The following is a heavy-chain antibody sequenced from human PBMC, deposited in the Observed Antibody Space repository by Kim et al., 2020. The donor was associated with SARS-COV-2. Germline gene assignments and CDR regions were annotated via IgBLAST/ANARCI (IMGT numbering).Heavy chain of an antibody. J-gene: IGHJ4*02. V-gene: IGHV4-39*01. CDR1: GGSIKSSSYY. D-gene: IGHD1-7*01. CDR3: ATILRNYVPF. Sequence: SETLSLTCTVSGGSIKSSSYYWGWIRQPPGKGLEWIGKIYYSGSTYYNPSLESRVTLSVDTSENQFSLRLSSVTAADSAVYYCATILRNYVPFWGQGSLV. CDR2: IYYSGST.